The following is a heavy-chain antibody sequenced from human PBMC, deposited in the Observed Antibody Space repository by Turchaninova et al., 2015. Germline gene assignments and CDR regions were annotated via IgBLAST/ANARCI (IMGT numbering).Heavy chain of an antibody. D-gene: IGHD6-6*01. CDR2: IYHSGST. J-gene: IGHJ5*02. CDR1: CSSISSGYY. CDR3: ARAIAARGAYNWFDP. Sequence: QVQLQESGPGLVKPSETLSLPFPVPCSSISSGYYWGWIRQPPGKGLEWNGSIYHSGSTYYNPSLKSRVTISVDTSKNQFSLKLSSVTAADTAVYYCARAIAARGAYNWFDPWGQGTLVTVSS. V-gene: IGHV4-38-2*02.